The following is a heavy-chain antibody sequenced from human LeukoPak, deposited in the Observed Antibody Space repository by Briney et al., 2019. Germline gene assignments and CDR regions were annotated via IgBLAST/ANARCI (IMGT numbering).Heavy chain of an antibody. D-gene: IGHD3-22*01. CDR3: ARVSNYYDSSGQNFDAFDI. Sequence: SETLSLTCTVSGGSISSHYRSWIRQPPGKGLEWIGYIYYSGSTNYNPSLKSRVTISVDTSKNQFSLKLSSVTAADTAVYYSARVSNYYDSSGQNFDAFDIWGQGTMVTVSS. V-gene: IGHV4-59*11. CDR1: GGSISSHY. J-gene: IGHJ3*02. CDR2: IYYSGST.